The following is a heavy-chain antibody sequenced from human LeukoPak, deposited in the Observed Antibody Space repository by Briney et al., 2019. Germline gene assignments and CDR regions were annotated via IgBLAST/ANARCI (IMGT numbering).Heavy chain of an antibody. CDR3: TTDLNLRTAAAGKGPNWFDP. V-gene: IGHV3-15*01. CDR1: GFTFSNAW. Sequence: PGGSLRLSCAASGFTFSNAWMSWVRQAPGKGLEWVGRIKSKTDGGTTDYAAPVKGRFTISRDDSKNTLYLQMNSLKTEDTAVYYCTTDLNLRTAAAGKGPNWFDPWGQGTLVTVSS. J-gene: IGHJ5*02. CDR2: IKSKTDGGTT. D-gene: IGHD6-13*01.